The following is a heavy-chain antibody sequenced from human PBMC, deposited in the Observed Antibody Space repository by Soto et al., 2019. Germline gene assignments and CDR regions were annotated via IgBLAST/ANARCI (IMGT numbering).Heavy chain of an antibody. J-gene: IGHJ6*02. CDR2: ISGSGGST. Sequence: EVQLLESGGGLVQPGGSLRLSCAASGFTFSSYAMSWVRQAPGKGLEWVSAISGSGGSTYYAHSVKGRFTISRDNSKNTLYLQMNSLRAEDTAVYYCAKDTPIDDFWSGYTTNTYYGMDVWGQGTTVTVSS. CDR3: AKDTPIDDFWSGYTTNTYYGMDV. CDR1: GFTFSSYA. V-gene: IGHV3-23*01. D-gene: IGHD3-3*01.